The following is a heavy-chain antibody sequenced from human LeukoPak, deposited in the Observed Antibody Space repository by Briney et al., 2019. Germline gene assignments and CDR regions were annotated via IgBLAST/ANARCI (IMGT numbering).Heavy chain of an antibody. D-gene: IGHD2-21*02. V-gene: IGHV1-69*06. J-gene: IGHJ4*02. CDR3: AKGVKQIVVVTAQHYLDY. CDR2: IIPIFGTA. CDR1: GGTFSSYA. Sequence: GASVKVSCKASGGTFSSYAISWVRQAPGQGLEWMGGIIPIFGTANYAQKFQGRVTITADKSTSTAYMELSSLRSEDTAVYYCAKGVKQIVVVTAQHYLDYWGQGTLVTVSS.